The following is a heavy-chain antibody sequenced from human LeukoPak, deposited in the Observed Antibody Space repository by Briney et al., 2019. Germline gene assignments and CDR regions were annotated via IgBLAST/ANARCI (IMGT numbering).Heavy chain of an antibody. V-gene: IGHV4-4*07. CDR3: ARGYYYGSGSYDFDI. J-gene: IGHJ3*02. Sequence: SETLSLTCTVSGGSISSHCWSWIRQPAGKGLEWIGHISTSGSTNYNPSLKSRVTVSEDTSKNQFSLKLSSVTAAETAVYYCARGYYYGSGSYDFDIWGQGTMVTVSS. CDR2: ISTSGST. CDR1: GGSISSHC. D-gene: IGHD3-10*01.